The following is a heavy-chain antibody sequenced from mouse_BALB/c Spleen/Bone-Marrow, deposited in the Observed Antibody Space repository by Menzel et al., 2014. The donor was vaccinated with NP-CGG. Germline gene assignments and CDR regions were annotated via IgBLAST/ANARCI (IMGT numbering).Heavy chain of an antibody. CDR2: ILPGSGNT. Sequence: QVQLQQSGAELMKPGASVKISCKATGYTFSSYWIEWVKQRPGHGLEWIGEILPGSGNTNYNEKFKGKATFTADTSSNTASMQLSSLTSEDSAVYYCAREDITSEVEMDYWGQGTSVTVSS. CDR1: GYTFSSYW. V-gene: IGHV1-9*01. CDR3: AREDITSEVEMDY. J-gene: IGHJ4*01. D-gene: IGHD1-1*01.